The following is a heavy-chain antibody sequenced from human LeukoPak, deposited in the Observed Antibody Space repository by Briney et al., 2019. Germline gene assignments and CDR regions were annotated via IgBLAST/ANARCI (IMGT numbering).Heavy chain of an antibody. V-gene: IGHV4-34*01. CDR1: GGSFSGYY. Sequence: SETLSLTCAVYGGSFSGYYWSWIRQPPGKGLEWIGEINHSGSTNYNPSLKSRVTISVDTSKNQFSLKLGSVTAADTAVYYCARVQYSYDDYWGQGTLVTVSS. CDR2: INHSGST. D-gene: IGHD5-18*01. CDR3: ARVQYSYDDY. J-gene: IGHJ4*02.